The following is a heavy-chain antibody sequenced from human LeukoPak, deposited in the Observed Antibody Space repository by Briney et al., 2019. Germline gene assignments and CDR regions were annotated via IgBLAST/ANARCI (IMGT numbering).Heavy chain of an antibody. CDR2: INHSGIT. D-gene: IGHD3-9*01. CDR3: GRDRPTGYYDY. CDR1: SYSISSGYY. J-gene: IGHJ4*02. Sequence: SETLSLTCSVSSYSISSGYYWGWIRQSPGKGLEWIASINHSGITYYNPSLKSRVTISVDTSKNQFSLKLTSVTAADTAVYYSGRDRPTGYYDYWGQGILVTVSS. V-gene: IGHV4-38-2*02.